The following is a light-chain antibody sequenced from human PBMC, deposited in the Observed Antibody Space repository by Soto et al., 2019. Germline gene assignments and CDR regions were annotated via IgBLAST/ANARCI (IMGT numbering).Light chain of an antibody. Sequence: QSALTHPPSTTGSPGRSVTISCTGTSSDVGAYKFVSVYQQHSGKAPKLIIYEVTQRPSGVPDRFSVSKSGNTASLPVSGLPAEDDADYYCSSYAGSNMGVFGTGTKVTVL. CDR2: EVT. CDR3: SSYAGSNMGV. J-gene: IGLJ1*01. CDR1: SSDVGAYKF. V-gene: IGLV2-8*01.